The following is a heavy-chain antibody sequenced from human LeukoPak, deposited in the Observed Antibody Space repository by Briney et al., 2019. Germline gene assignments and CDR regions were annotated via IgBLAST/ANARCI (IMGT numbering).Heavy chain of an antibody. J-gene: IGHJ5*02. CDR3: ARHAEVVVAPLNWFDP. CDR2: IYDSGST. V-gene: IGHV4-38-2*01. CDR1: GYSISSGYY. Sequence: SETLSLTCAVSGYSISSGYYWGWIRQPPGKGLEWIGSIYDSGSTYYNPSLKSRVTISVDTSKNQFSLKLSSVTAADTAVYYCARHAEVVVAPLNWFDPWGQGTLVTVSS. D-gene: IGHD2-15*01.